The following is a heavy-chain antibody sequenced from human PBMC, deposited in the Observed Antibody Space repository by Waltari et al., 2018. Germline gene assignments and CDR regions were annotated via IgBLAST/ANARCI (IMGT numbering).Heavy chain of an antibody. J-gene: IGHJ6*02. CDR1: GGSISSYY. CDR2: IYYSGST. D-gene: IGHD2-2*02. CDR3: ARKGRTAIPPYGMDV. V-gene: IGHV4-59*01. Sequence: QVQLQESGPGLVKPSETLSLTCTVSGGSISSYYWSWIRQPPGKGLEWIGYIYYSGSTNYNPSLKSRVTISVDTSKNQFSLKLSSVTAADTAVYYCARKGRTAIPPYGMDVWGQGTTVTVSS.